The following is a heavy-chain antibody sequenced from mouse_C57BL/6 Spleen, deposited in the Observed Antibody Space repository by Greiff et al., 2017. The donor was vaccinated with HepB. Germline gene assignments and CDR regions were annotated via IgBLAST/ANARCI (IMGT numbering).Heavy chain of an antibody. Sequence: QVQLQQSGAELAKPGASVKLSCKAPGYTFTSYWMHWVKQRPGQGLEWIGYINPSSGYTKYNQKFKDKATLTADKSSITAYMQLSSLTYEDSAVYYCATEEPTRDYWGKGTTLTVSS. CDR3: ATEEPTRDY. CDR2: INPSSGYT. J-gene: IGHJ2*01. D-gene: IGHD6-5*01. V-gene: IGHV1-7*01. CDR1: GYTFTSYW.